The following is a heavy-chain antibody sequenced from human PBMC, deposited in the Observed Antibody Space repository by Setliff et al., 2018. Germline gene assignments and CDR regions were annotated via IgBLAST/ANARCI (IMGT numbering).Heavy chain of an antibody. CDR1: GFSFSYYG. CDR2: IRYDGSKK. J-gene: IGHJ6*02. V-gene: IGHV3-30*02. CDR3: TRDQDYYGMDV. Sequence: GGSLRLSCVASGFSFSYYGMHWVRQATGKGLEWVALIRYDGSKKYYADSVKGRFTISRDNSKNTLYLQMNSLGAEDTAVYHCTRDQDYYGMDVWGQGTTVTVSS.